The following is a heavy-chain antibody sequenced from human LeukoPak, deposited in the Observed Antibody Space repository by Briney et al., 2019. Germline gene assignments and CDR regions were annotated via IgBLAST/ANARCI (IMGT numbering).Heavy chain of an antibody. V-gene: IGHV1-8*01. CDR3: TRDRSYPIWYFDL. CDR1: GYTFSSYD. J-gene: IGHJ2*01. Sequence: GASVKVSCKASGYTFSSYDFNWVRQAAGQGLEWMGWMNPNSGTTGYAQKFQGRITMTRNTSINTAYMHLSSLISDDTAVYYCTRDRSYPIWYFDLWGRGTLVTVSS. CDR2: MNPNSGTT.